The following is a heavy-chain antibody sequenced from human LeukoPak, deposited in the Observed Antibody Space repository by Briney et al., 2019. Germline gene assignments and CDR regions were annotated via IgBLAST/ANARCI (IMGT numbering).Heavy chain of an antibody. J-gene: IGHJ3*02. CDR3: ARAWAYYYDSSGYYSYDAFDI. Sequence: PSETLSLTCTVSGGSISSCYWSWIRQPPGKGLEWIGYIYYSGSTNYNPSLKGRVTISVDTSKNQFSLKLSSVTAADTAVYYCARAWAYYYDSSGYYSYDAFDIWGQGTMVTVSS. CDR1: GGSISSCY. V-gene: IGHV4-59*01. D-gene: IGHD3-22*01. CDR2: IYYSGST.